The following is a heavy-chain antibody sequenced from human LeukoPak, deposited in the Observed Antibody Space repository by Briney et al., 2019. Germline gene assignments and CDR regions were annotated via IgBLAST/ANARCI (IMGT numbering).Heavy chain of an antibody. CDR3: ARSADRSGYFREITLYYFDY. J-gene: IGHJ4*02. CDR2: ISNRGSTI. CDR1: GFTFSDFY. Sequence: GGSLRLSCAASGFTFSDFYMTWIRQAPGKGLEWVSYISNRGSTIHYADSVRGRFTISRDNAKKSLYLQMNSLGAEDTAVYYCARSADRSGYFREITLYYFDYWGQGTLVTVSP. D-gene: IGHD3-22*01. V-gene: IGHV3-11*01.